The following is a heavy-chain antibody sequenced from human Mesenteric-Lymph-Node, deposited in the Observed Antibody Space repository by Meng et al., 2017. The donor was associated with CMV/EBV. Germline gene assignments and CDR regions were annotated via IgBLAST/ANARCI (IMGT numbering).Heavy chain of an antibody. J-gene: IGHJ4*02. CDR1: GGSISSSSYY. CDR3: ARQGDFAAIDY. Sequence: GSLRLSCTVSGGSISSSSYYWGWIRQPPGKGLEWIGSIYYSGSTYYNPSLKSRVTISVDTSKNQFSLKLSSVTAADTAVYYCARQGDFAAIDYWGQGTLVTVSS. D-gene: IGHD2-2*02. V-gene: IGHV4-39*01. CDR2: IYYSGST.